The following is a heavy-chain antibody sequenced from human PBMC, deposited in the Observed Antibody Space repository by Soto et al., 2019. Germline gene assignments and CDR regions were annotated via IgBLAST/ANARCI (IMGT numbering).Heavy chain of an antibody. D-gene: IGHD5-12*01. V-gene: IGHV3-48*01. CDR1: GFTFSSYS. J-gene: IGHJ4*02. CDR2: ISSSSSTI. CDR3: ASQSSEWLLFAS. Sequence: EVQLVESGGGLVQPGGSLRLSCAASGFTFSSYSMNWVRQAPGKGLEWVSYISSSSSTIYYADSVKGRFTIPRDNAKNSLYLQINSLRAEDTAVYYCASQSSEWLLFASWGQGTLVTVSS.